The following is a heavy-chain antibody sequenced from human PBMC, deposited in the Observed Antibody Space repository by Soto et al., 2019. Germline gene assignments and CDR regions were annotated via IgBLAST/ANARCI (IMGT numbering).Heavy chain of an antibody. V-gene: IGHV1-8*01. D-gene: IGHD5-12*01. Sequence: ASVKVSCKASGYTFTSYDITWVRQATGRGLEWMGWMNPNSANTGFVQRFQGRVTMTRNTSTSTVYMDLSSLKSEDTAVYYCARESIVATDLYYFDYWGQGTLVTVSS. CDR3: ARESIVATDLYYFDY. CDR2: MNPNSANT. CDR1: GYTFTSYD. J-gene: IGHJ4*02.